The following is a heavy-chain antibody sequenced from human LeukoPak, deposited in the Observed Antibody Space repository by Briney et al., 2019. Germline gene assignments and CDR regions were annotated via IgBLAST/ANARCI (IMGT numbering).Heavy chain of an antibody. CDR3: ARVNWGWDIHWYFDL. J-gene: IGHJ2*01. V-gene: IGHV3-30-3*01. CDR1: GFTFSSYT. CDR2: ISYDGSNK. Sequence: PGRSLRLSCVASGFTFSSYTMHWVRQAPGKGLEWVAVISYDGSNKYYADSVKGRFTISRDNSKNTLYLQMSSLRAEDTAMYYCARVNWGWDIHWYFDLWGRGTLVTVSS. D-gene: IGHD7-27*01.